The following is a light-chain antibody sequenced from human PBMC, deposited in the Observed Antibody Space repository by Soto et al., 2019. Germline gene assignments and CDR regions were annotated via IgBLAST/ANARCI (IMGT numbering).Light chain of an antibody. J-gene: IGLJ2*01. Sequence: QSVLTQPASVSGSPGQSITISCTGTSSDVGGYNYVSRYQQHPGKAPKLMIYDVSNRPSGVSNRFSGSKSGNTACLTISGLQAEDEADYYCSSYTSSSTVVFGGGTKLTVL. V-gene: IGLV2-14*01. CDR3: SSYTSSSTVV. CDR1: SSDVGGYNY. CDR2: DVS.